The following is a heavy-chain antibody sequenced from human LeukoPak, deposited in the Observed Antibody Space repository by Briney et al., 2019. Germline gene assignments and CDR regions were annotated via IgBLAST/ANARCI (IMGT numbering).Heavy chain of an antibody. D-gene: IGHD2-2*01. V-gene: IGHV3-23*01. J-gene: IGHJ6*02. Sequence: GGSRRLSCAASGFTFSSYGMSWVRQAPGKGLEWVSSIGGGGTTSYADSVKGRFTISRDLSKITVYLQMNSLRAEDTAVYYCAQDRGARYPFGMDVWGQGTTVTVSS. CDR1: GFTFSSYG. CDR3: AQDRGARYPFGMDV. CDR2: IGGGGTT.